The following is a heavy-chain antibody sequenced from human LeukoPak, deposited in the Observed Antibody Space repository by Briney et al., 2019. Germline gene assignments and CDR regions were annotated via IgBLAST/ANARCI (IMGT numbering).Heavy chain of an antibody. CDR2: IYYSGST. Sequence: SETLSLTCTVSGGSISSHYWSWIRQPPGKGLEWIWYIYYSGSTNYNPSLKSRVTISVDTSKNQFSLKLSSVTAADTAVYYCARAQRDHLWFGELLYYMDVWGKGTTVTVSS. CDR1: GGSISSHY. D-gene: IGHD3-10*01. V-gene: IGHV4-59*11. J-gene: IGHJ6*03. CDR3: ARAQRDHLWFGELLYYMDV.